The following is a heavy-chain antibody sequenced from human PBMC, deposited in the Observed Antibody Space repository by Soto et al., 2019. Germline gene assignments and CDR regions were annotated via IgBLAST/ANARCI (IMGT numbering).Heavy chain of an antibody. V-gene: IGHV1-2*02. D-gene: IGHD5-12*01. CDR2: INPNSGGT. CDR1: GYTFTGYY. Sequence: ASVKVSCKASGYTFTGYYMHLVRQAPGQGLEWMGWINPNSGGTNYAQKFQGRVTMTRDTSISTAYMELSRLRSDDTAVYYCARDGGYVRFYYYYGMDVWGQGTTVTVSS. J-gene: IGHJ6*02. CDR3: ARDGGYVRFYYYYGMDV.